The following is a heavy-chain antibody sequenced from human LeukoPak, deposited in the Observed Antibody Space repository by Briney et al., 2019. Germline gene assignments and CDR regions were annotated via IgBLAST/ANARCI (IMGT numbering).Heavy chain of an antibody. CDR2: IKQDGSEK. V-gene: IGHV3-7*03. Sequence: GGSLRLSCTASGFTFSSYWMGWVRQAPGKGLEWVANIKQDGSEKYYVDSVKGRFTISRDNAKNSLYLQMNSLRAEDTAVYYCASLRYFDWLPFDYWGQGTLVTVSS. D-gene: IGHD3-9*01. J-gene: IGHJ4*02. CDR3: ASLRYFDWLPFDY. CDR1: GFTFSSYW.